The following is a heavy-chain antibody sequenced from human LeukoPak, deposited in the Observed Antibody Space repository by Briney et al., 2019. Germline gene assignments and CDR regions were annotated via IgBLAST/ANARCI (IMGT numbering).Heavy chain of an antibody. D-gene: IGHD4-11*01. CDR3: SRHGGVRKRYDNSKYYSYYGMDV. Sequence: PGGSLRLSCTASGFTFGDYAISWVRQAPGKGLEWVCFIRSKGYGGTSEYAASVEGRLTISRDDSKSIAYLQMNSLKTEDTAMYYCSRHGGVRKRYDNSKYYSYYGMDVWGQGTTVTVSS. CDR2: IRSKGYGGTS. V-gene: IGHV3-49*04. CDR1: GFTFGDYA. J-gene: IGHJ6*02.